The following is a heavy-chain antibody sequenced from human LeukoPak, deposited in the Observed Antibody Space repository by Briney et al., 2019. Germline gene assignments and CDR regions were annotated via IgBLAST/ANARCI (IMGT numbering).Heavy chain of an antibody. Sequence: GGSLRLSCAASGFTFSSYGMHWVRQAPGKGLEWVSFIRYDGSNKYYADSVKGRLTISRDNSKNTLYLQMNSLRAEDTAVYYCANQDSTEYSCYFDFWGQGTLVTVSS. CDR1: GFTFSSYG. J-gene: IGHJ4*02. CDR2: IRYDGSNK. D-gene: IGHD2/OR15-2a*01. V-gene: IGHV3-30*02. CDR3: ANQDSTEYSCYFDF.